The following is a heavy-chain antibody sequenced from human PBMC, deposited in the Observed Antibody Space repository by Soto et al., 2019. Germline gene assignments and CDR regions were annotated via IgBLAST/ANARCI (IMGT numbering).Heavy chain of an antibody. V-gene: IGHV4-59*12. CDR1: GGSFSPNY. Sequence: SETLSLTCTVSGGSFSPNYWAWIRQPPGKGLEWIGNIYYGGTTRYNPSLESRVTVSLETSKSQFSLTLSSVTASDTAMYYCAREFKGDLVVVVAARGSYFDYWGQGTLVTVSS. CDR3: AREFKGDLVVVVAARGSYFDY. J-gene: IGHJ4*02. CDR2: IYYGGTT. D-gene: IGHD2-15*01.